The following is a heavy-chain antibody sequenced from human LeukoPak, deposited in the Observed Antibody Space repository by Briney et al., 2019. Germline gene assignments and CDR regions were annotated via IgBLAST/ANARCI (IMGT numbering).Heavy chain of an antibody. Sequence: SETLSLTCAVSGGSISSSNWWSWVRQSPGKGLEWIGSIYYSGSTYYNPSLKSRVTISVDTSKNQFSLKLSSVTAADTAVYYCARDGEYYDILTGGNVWFDPWGQGTLVTVSS. CDR3: ARDGEYYDILTGGNVWFDP. CDR2: IYYSGST. V-gene: IGHV4-4*02. CDR1: GGSISSSNW. J-gene: IGHJ5*02. D-gene: IGHD3-9*01.